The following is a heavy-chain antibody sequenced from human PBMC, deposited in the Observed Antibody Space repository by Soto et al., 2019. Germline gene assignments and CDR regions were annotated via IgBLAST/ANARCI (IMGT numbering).Heavy chain of an antibody. D-gene: IGHD3-3*01. V-gene: IGHV3-7*03. Sequence: PGGSLRLSCAASGFTFSSYWMSWVRQAPGKGLEWVANIKQDGSEKYYVDSVKGRFTISRDNAKNSLYLQMNSLRAEDTAVYYCARVITIFGVAYGMDVWGQGTTVTVS. J-gene: IGHJ6*02. CDR1: GFTFSSYW. CDR3: ARVITIFGVAYGMDV. CDR2: IKQDGSEK.